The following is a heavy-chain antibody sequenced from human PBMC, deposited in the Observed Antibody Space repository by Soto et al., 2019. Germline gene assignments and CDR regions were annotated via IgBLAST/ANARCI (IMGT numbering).Heavy chain of an antibody. J-gene: IGHJ3*02. CDR3: ARGYCSGGSCARRALGAFDI. D-gene: IGHD2-15*01. Sequence: ASVKVSCKASGYTFTSYDINWVRQATGQGLEWMGWMNPNSGNTGYAQKFQGRVTMTRNTSISTAYMELSSLRSEDTAVYYCARGYCSGGSCARRALGAFDIWGQGTMVTVSS. CDR1: GYTFTSYD. V-gene: IGHV1-8*01. CDR2: MNPNSGNT.